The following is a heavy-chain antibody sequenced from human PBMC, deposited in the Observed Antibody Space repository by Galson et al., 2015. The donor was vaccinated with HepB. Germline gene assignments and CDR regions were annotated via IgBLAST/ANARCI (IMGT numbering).Heavy chain of an antibody. CDR1: GFTFSSYS. V-gene: IGHV3-48*04. D-gene: IGHD6-13*01. J-gene: IGHJ4*02. Sequence: SLRLSCAASGFTFSSYSMNWVRQAPGKGLEWVSYISSSSSTIYYADSVKGRFTISRDNAKNSLYLQMNSLRAEDTAVYYCARGGIAATFDYWGQGTLVAVSS. CDR3: ARGGIAATFDY. CDR2: ISSSSSTI.